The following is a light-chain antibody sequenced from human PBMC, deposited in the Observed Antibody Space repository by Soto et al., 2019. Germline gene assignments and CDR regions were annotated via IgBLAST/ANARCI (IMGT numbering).Light chain of an antibody. CDR3: QQYNNWPVT. CDR1: QTVTSN. J-gene: IGKJ5*01. V-gene: IGKV3-15*01. CDR2: GAA. Sequence: ETIMTQSPATLSLSPGERATLSCRASQTVTSNLSWYQQKPGQAPRLLIYGAATRASGIPARFSGREFGTEFTLTISSLQSEDFAVYYCQQYNNWPVTFGQGTRLEIK.